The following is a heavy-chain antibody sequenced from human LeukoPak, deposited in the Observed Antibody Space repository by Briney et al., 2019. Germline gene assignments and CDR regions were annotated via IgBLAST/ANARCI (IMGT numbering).Heavy chain of an antibody. CDR1: GFTFSSYG. V-gene: IGHV3-7*01. Sequence: GRSLRLSCAASGFTFSSYGMHWVRQAPGKGLEWVAHINQDGSKEHYMDSVKARFTISRDNAKNSLSLQMNSLRAEDTAVYYCVRDGGVSGYDLLDYWGQGTLVTVSS. J-gene: IGHJ4*02. CDR3: VRDGGVSGYDLLDY. D-gene: IGHD5-12*01. CDR2: INQDGSKE.